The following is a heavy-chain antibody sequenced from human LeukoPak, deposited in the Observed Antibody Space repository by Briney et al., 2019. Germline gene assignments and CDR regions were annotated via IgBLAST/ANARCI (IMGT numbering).Heavy chain of an antibody. J-gene: IGHJ4*02. Sequence: ASVKVSCKASGYTFTSYGISWVRQAPGQGLEWMGWISAYNGNTNYAQKLQGRVTMTTDTSTSTAYMELRSLRSDDAAVYYCARGAAIPTRAGFDYWGQGTLVTVSS. CDR2: ISAYNGNT. D-gene: IGHD6-25*01. CDR1: GYTFTSYG. V-gene: IGHV1-18*01. CDR3: ARGAAIPTRAGFDY.